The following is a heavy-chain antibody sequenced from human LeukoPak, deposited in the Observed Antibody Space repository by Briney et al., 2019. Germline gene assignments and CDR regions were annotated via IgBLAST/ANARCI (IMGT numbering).Heavy chain of an antibody. CDR2: ISGSGGST. Sequence: PGGSLRLSCAASGFTFSSYAMSWVRQAPGKGLEWVSVISGSGGSTYYSDSVKGRFTISRDNSKNTLYLQMNSLRAEDTAVYYCARDNYCSTTSCYANDAFDIWGQGTMVTVSS. J-gene: IGHJ3*02. CDR3: ARDNYCSTTSCYANDAFDI. V-gene: IGHV3-23*01. CDR1: GFTFSSYA. D-gene: IGHD2-2*01.